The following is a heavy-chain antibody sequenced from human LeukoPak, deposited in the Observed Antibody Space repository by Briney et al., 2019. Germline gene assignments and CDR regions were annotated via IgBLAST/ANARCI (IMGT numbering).Heavy chain of an antibody. CDR2: TSGGRA. Sequence: PGGSLRLSCAASGFTFNNYAMTWVRQAPGKGLECVAGTSGGRAYTADAVKGRFTISRDNSKNTLYLQMNSLRAEDTAVYYCAKENGYDFWSGYVGIPFDYWGQGTLVTVSS. J-gene: IGHJ4*02. CDR1: GFTFNNYA. D-gene: IGHD3-3*01. V-gene: IGHV3-23*01. CDR3: AKENGYDFWSGYVGIPFDY.